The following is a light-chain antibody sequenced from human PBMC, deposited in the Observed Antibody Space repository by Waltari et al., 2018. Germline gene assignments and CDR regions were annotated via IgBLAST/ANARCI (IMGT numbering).Light chain of an antibody. CDR2: KAS. CDR1: QSISTW. V-gene: IGKV1-5*03. CDR3: QQYNSYSLT. Sequence: DIQMTQSPSTLSASVGDRVTITCRASQSISTWLAWYQQKPGKAPKLLIYKASSLESGVPSRFSGSGSETEFTLTISSLQPDDFATYYCQQYNSYSLTFGPGTKVDIK. J-gene: IGKJ3*01.